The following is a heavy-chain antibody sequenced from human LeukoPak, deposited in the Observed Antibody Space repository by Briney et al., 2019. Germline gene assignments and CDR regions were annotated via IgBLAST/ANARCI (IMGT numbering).Heavy chain of an antibody. Sequence: SVTLSLTCTVSGGSISSYYWSWIRQPPGKGLEWIGYIYYSGSTNYNPSLKSRVTISVDTSKNQFSLKLSSVTAADTAVYYCARGRRYSYGYGWGFFDYWGQGTLVTVSS. J-gene: IGHJ4*02. CDR2: IYYSGST. CDR1: GGSISSYY. D-gene: IGHD5-18*01. V-gene: IGHV4-59*01. CDR3: ARGRRYSYGYGWGFFDY.